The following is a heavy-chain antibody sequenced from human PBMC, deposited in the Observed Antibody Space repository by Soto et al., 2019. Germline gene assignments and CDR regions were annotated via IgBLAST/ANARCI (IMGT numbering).Heavy chain of an antibody. D-gene: IGHD6-19*01. CDR1: GLTFTSYA. CDR2: ISEDGGNK. CDR3: ARRLTSTVSALGY. V-gene: IGHV3-30-3*01. J-gene: IGHJ4*02. Sequence: QVHLVESGGGVVQAGRSLRLSCTASGLTFTSYAIHWVRQAAGKGLEWASLISEDGGNKYFAESVRGRFLISRDNSKNTVHQQMNSLRPEDTAVYFWARRLTSTVSALGYWGQGTLVTVSS.